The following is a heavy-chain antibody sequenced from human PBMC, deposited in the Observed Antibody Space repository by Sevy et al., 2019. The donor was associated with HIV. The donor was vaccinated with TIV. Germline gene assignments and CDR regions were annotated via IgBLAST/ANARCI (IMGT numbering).Heavy chain of an antibody. CDR2: IKQDESEK. Sequence: GGSLRLSCAASGFTLSSYWMSWVRQAPGEGLEWVANIKQDESEKYYVDSVKGRFTISRDNAKNSLYLQMNSLRVEDTAAYYCARARAYYYDNSGYSFDYWGQGTLVTVSS. V-gene: IGHV3-7*01. CDR3: ARARAYYYDNSGYSFDY. D-gene: IGHD3-22*01. J-gene: IGHJ4*02. CDR1: GFTLSSYW.